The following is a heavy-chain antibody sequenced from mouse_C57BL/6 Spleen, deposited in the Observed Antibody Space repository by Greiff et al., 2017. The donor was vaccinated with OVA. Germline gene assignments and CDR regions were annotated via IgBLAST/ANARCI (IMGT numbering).Heavy chain of an antibody. D-gene: IGHD1-1*01. V-gene: IGHV5-16*01. CDR3: ARGATVVADYAMDY. CDR1: GFTFSDYY. J-gene: IGHJ4*01. CDR2: INYDGSST. Sequence: EVQRVESEGGLVQPGSSMKLSCTASGFTFSDYYMAWVRQVPEKGLEWVANINYDGSSTYYLDSLKSRFIISRDNAKNILYLQMSSLKSEDTATYYCARGATVVADYAMDYWGQGTSVTVSS.